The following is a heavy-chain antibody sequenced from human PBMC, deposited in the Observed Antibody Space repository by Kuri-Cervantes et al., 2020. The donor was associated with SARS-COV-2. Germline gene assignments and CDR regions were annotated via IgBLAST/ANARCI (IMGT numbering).Heavy chain of an antibody. CDR2: INPNSGGT. J-gene: IGHJ6*02. V-gene: IGHV1-2*04. Sequence: ASVKVSCKASGYTFTGYYMYWVRQAPGQGLEWMGWINPNSGGTNYAQKFQGWVTMTRDTSISTAYMELSRLRSDDTAVYYCARGMVRGIIQNYYYAMGVWGQGTTVTVSS. CDR1: GYTFTGYY. CDR3: ARGMVRGIIQNYYYAMGV. D-gene: IGHD3-10*01.